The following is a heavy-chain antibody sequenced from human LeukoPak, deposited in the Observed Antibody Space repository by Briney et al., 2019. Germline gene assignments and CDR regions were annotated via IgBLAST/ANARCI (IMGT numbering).Heavy chain of an antibody. CDR1: GFTFSSYP. Sequence: GGSLRLSCAASGFTFSSYPMSWVRQAPGRGVEWVSAISGSGGSTYYADSVKGRFTISRDNSKNTLYLQMNSLRAEDTAVYYCASPFCSSTSCYQHWVDYWGQGTLVTVSS. V-gene: IGHV3-23*01. D-gene: IGHD2-2*01. J-gene: IGHJ4*02. CDR2: ISGSGGST. CDR3: ASPFCSSTSCYQHWVDY.